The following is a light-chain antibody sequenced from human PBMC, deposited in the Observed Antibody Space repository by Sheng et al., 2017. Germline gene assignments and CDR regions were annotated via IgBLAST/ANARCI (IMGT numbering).Light chain of an antibody. CDR1: QSVDSD. J-gene: IGKJ4*01. CDR3: QHRRSWPLT. CDR2: DAS. V-gene: IGKV3-11*01. Sequence: EIVLTQSPATLSLSPGERATLSCRASQSVDSDLAWYQHRPGQAPRPLIYDASNRATGVPARFSASGSGTDFTLAISSLEAEDFAVYYCQHRRSWPLTFGGGTE.